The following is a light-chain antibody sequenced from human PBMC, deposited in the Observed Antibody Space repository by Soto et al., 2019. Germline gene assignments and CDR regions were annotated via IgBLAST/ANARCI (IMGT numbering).Light chain of an antibody. Sequence: EIVLTQSPATLSSFPGDRVTLSCRASQYINTRLAWYQHRPGQAPRLLIYQTSIRAAGIPARFSASGTGTDFTLTISRLEPEDFAVYYCQQYSRAPPTFGQGTKVDIK. CDR1: QYINTR. V-gene: IGKV3-20*01. CDR3: QQYSRAPPT. CDR2: QTS. J-gene: IGKJ1*01.